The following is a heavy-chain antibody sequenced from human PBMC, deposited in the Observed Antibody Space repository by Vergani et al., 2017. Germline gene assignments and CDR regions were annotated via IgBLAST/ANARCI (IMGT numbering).Heavy chain of an antibody. CDR1: GYTFTDHY. Sequence: EVQLVQSGAEVKKPGATMKISCKVSGYTFTDHYMHWVKQAPGKGLEWMGLVDPEDGDTIYAEKFKGRVTIAADTSTDTAHLELSSLRSEDTGVYYCETQQTVTTGGMEVWGQGTTVIVSS. D-gene: IGHD4-17*01. J-gene: IGHJ6*02. V-gene: IGHV1-69-2*01. CDR2: VDPEDGDT. CDR3: ETQQTVTTGGMEV.